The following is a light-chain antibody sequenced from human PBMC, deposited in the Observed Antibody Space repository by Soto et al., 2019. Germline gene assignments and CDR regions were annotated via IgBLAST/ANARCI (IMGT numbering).Light chain of an antibody. J-gene: IGKJ1*01. Sequence: ALTQFPGTLSSSPGERATLSCRASQSVSRSYLAWYQQKPGQAPRLLIYGASSRATGIPDRFSGSGSGTDFTLTINRLEPEDFAVYFCQQYGDSPWTFGQGTKVEI. V-gene: IGKV3-20*01. CDR1: QSVSRSY. CDR3: QQYGDSPWT. CDR2: GAS.